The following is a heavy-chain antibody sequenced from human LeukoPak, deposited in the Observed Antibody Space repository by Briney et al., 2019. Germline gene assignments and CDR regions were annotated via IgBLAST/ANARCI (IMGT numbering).Heavy chain of an antibody. CDR2: ISAYNGNT. D-gene: IGHD1-26*01. CDR3: ARHSQVGAPTF. V-gene: IGHV1-18*01. Sequence: ASVKVSCKASGYTFTSYGISWVRQAPGQGLEWMGWISAYNGNTNYAQKLQGRVTMTTDTSTSTAHMELRSLRADDTAVYYCARHSQVGAPTFWGQGTLVTVSS. CDR1: GYTFTSYG. J-gene: IGHJ4*02.